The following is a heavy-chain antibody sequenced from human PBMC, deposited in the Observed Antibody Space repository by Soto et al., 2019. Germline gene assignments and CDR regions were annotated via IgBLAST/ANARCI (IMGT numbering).Heavy chain of an antibody. CDR1: GFSLSTSGVG. CDR2: IYWDDDK. D-gene: IGHD3-3*01. V-gene: IGHV2-5*02. J-gene: IGHJ6*03. Sequence: QITLKESGPTLVKPTQTLTLTCTFSGFSLSTSGVGVGWIRQPPGKALEWLALIYWDDDKRYSPSLKSRLTITKDTSKNQVVLTMTNMDPVDTATYYCAHSPCWSGYRTGYYYYYYMDVWGKGTTVTVSS. CDR3: AHSPCWSGYRTGYYYYYYMDV.